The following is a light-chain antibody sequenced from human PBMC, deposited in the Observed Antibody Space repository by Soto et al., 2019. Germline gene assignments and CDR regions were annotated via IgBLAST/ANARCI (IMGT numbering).Light chain of an antibody. CDR2: GAS. CDR1: QTGSSKY. V-gene: IGKV3-11*01. CDR3: QQRSNWPPLT. Sequence: IVLTQSPGTVSLSPGERATLSCRASQTGSSKYLAWYKQKPGQAPRLLIYGASTRATGIPARFSGSGSGTDFTLTIRSLEPEDFAVYYCQQRSNWPPLTFGGGTTGDIK. J-gene: IGKJ4*01.